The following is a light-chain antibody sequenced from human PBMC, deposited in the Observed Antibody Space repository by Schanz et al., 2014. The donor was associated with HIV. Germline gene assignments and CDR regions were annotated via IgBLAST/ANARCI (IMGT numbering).Light chain of an antibody. CDR3: QSYDSSLGGYV. CDR2: GNT. J-gene: IGLJ1*01. Sequence: QSVLTQPPSVSGAPGQRVTISCTGTSSNIGANFDVHWYQVLPRTVPKLLIYGNTNRPSGVPDRFSGSKSGTSVSLAITGLRAEDEAEYYCQSYDSSLGGYVFGTGTKVTVL. V-gene: IGLV1-40*01. CDR1: SSNIGANFD.